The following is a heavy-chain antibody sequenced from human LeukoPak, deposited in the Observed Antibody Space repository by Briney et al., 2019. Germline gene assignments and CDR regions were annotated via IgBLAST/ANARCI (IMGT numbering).Heavy chain of an antibody. D-gene: IGHD3-22*01. CDR3: AKAITMIVVVIDFDY. Sequence: GGSLRLSCAASGFTFSSYAMSWVRQAPGKGLEWVSAISGSGGSTYYADSVKGRFTISRDNSKNTQYLQMNSLRAEDTAVYYCAKAITMIVVVIDFDYWGQGTLVTVSS. V-gene: IGHV3-23*01. CDR2: ISGSGGST. J-gene: IGHJ4*02. CDR1: GFTFSSYA.